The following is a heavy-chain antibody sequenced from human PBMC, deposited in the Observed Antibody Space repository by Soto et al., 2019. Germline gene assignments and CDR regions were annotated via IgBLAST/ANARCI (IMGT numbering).Heavy chain of an antibody. D-gene: IGHD4-17*01. Sequence: QVQLVQSGAEVKKPGASVKVSCKASGYTFTSYGISWVRQAPGQGLEWMGWISAYNGNTNYAQKLQGRVTMTTDTSTXTAYMELRSLRSDDTAVYYCARDSSPYGDYVGFDYWGQGTLVTVSS. CDR2: ISAYNGNT. CDR1: GYTFTSYG. J-gene: IGHJ4*02. V-gene: IGHV1-18*01. CDR3: ARDSSPYGDYVGFDY.